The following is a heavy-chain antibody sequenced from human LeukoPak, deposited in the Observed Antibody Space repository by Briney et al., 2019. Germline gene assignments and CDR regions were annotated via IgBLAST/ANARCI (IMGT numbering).Heavy chain of an antibody. CDR3: AREQEMATTRGFDY. D-gene: IGHD5-24*01. CDR1: GGSISSYY. V-gene: IGHV4-4*07. CDR2: IYTSGST. J-gene: IGHJ4*02. Sequence: SETLSLTCTVSGGSISSYYWSWIRQPAGKGLEWIGRIYTSGSTNYNPSLKSRVTTSVDTSKNQFSLKLSSVTAADTAVYYCAREQEMATTRGFDYWGQGTLVTVSS.